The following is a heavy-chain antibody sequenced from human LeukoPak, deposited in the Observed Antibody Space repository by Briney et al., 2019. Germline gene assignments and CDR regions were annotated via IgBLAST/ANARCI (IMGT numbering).Heavy chain of an antibody. CDR1: GFTFSNSW. Sequence: PGGSLRLSCAGSGFTFSNSWIHWVRHAPGKGLVWVSRINGDGSVLTYADSVKGRFTISRDNAKNTLFLQMNSLGAEDTAVYYCVRFGDYPQWGQGTLVTVSS. CDR2: INGDGSVL. V-gene: IGHV3-74*01. CDR3: VRFGDYPQ. D-gene: IGHD3-16*01. J-gene: IGHJ4*02.